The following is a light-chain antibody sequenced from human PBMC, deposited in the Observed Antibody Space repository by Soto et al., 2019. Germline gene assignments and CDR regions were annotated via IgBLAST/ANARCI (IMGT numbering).Light chain of an antibody. CDR2: TSS. V-gene: IGKV1-27*01. CDR1: QSISNF. Sequence: DIQMTQSPSSLSASVGDRVTITCRASQSISNFLNWYQQKPGKAPKLLIYTSSTLQSGVPSRFSGSGSGTDFTLTITSLQPEDVATYYCQKHDNPPLTFGGGTIVEI. CDR3: QKHDNPPLT. J-gene: IGKJ4*01.